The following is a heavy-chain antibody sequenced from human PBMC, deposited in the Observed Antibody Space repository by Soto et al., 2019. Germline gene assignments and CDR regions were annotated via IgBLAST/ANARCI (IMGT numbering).Heavy chain of an antibody. CDR1: GFTFSNAW. D-gene: IGHD5-12*01. CDR2: IKSKTDGGTT. CDR3: TTRLSRDGYNVGWFDP. V-gene: IGHV3-15*07. J-gene: IGHJ5*02. Sequence: EVQLVESGGGLVKPGGSLRLSCAASGFTFSNAWMNWVRQAPGKGLEWVGRIKSKTDGGTTDYAAPVKGRFTISRDDSKNTLYLQMNSLETEDTAVYYCTTRLSRDGYNVGWFDPWGQGTLVTVSS.